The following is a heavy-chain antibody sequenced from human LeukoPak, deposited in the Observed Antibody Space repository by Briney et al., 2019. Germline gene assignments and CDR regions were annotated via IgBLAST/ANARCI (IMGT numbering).Heavy chain of an antibody. V-gene: IGHV3-64*04. CDR2: ISSNGDNT. CDR1: GFTFSTYV. J-gene: IGHJ4*02. CDR3: AKGGLGNDYIDY. D-gene: IGHD3-16*01. Sequence: GASLRLSCSASGFTFSTYVMHCVRQAPGKGLEYVSAISSNGDNTYYADSAKGRFTISRDNSKNTLYLQMNSLRAEDTAVYYCAKGGLGNDYIDYWGQGTLVTVSS.